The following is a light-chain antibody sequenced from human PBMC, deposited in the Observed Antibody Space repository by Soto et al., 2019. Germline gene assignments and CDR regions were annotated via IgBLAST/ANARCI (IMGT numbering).Light chain of an antibody. CDR3: CSYAGSSTFAWV. CDR1: SSDVGSYNL. J-gene: IGLJ3*02. V-gene: IGLV2-23*02. Sequence: QSVLTQPASVSGSPGQSITISCTGTSSDVGSYNLVSWYQQHPGKAPKLMIYEVSKRPSGVSNRFSGSKSGNTASLTIAGLQAEDEADYYCCSYAGSSTFAWVFGGGTKVTVL. CDR2: EVS.